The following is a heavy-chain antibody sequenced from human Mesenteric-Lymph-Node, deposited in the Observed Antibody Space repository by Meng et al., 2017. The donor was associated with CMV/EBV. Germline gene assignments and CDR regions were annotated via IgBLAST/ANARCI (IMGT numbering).Heavy chain of an antibody. CDR2: IRYDGSNK. V-gene: IGHV3-30*02. CDR1: GFTFSSYG. Sequence: GESLKISCAASGFTFSSYGMHWVRQAPGKGLEWVTFIRYDGSNKYYADSVKGRFTISRDNSKNTMYLQMNSLRGEDTAIYYCATPGSGRALYGIDVWGQGTTVTVSS. J-gene: IGHJ6*02. D-gene: IGHD6-25*01. CDR3: ATPGSGRALYGIDV.